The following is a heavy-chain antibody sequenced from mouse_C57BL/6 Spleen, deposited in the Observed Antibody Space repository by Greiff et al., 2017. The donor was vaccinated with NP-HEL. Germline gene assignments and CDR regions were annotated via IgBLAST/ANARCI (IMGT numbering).Heavy chain of an antibody. CDR3: ASGGLLREDYAMDY. Sequence: QVQLQQPGAELVKPGASVKLSCKASGYTFTSYWMHWVKQRPGQGLEWIGMIHPNSGSTNYNEKFKSKATLTVDKSSSTAYMQLSSLTSEDSAVYYCASGGLLREDYAMDYWGQGTSVTVSS. V-gene: IGHV1-64*01. CDR2: IHPNSGST. D-gene: IGHD2-3*01. CDR1: GYTFTSYW. J-gene: IGHJ4*01.